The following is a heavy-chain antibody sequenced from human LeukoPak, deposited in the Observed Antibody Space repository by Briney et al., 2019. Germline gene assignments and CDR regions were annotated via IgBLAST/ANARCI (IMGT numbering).Heavy chain of an antibody. CDR3: VRERFGAYVEN. J-gene: IGHJ4*02. D-gene: IGHD3-10*01. V-gene: IGHV3-53*01. CDR1: GFTVGNNR. CDR2: VYGGGNT. Sequence: GGSLRLSCAASGFTVGNNRMSWVRQAPGKGLEWVSTVYGGGNTAYADSVKGRFTISRDTSKNTLLLQMNSLRAEDTAVYFCVRERFGAYVENWGQGALVTVSS.